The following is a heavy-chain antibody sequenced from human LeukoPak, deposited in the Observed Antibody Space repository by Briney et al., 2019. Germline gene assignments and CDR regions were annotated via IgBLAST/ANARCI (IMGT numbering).Heavy chain of an antibody. J-gene: IGHJ4*02. D-gene: IGHD5-24*01. CDR1: GGTFSSYA. CDR3: ARASSKEMATIGFDY. CDR2: IIPIFGTA. Sequence: GSSVKVSCMASGGTFSSYAISWVRQAPGQGLEWMGGIIPIFGTANYAQKFQGRVTITTDESTSTAYMELSSLRSEDTAVYYCARASSKEMATIGFDYWGQGTLVTVSS. V-gene: IGHV1-69*05.